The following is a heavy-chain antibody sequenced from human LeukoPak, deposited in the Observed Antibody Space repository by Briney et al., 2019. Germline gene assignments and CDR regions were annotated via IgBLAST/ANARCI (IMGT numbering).Heavy chain of an antibody. CDR2: IWYDGSNK. Sequence: GRSLRLSCAASGFTFSSYDMHWVRQAPGKGLEWVAVIWYDGSNKYYADSVKGRFTISRDNSKNTLYLQMNSLRAEDTAVYHCARVHGSSWHHYFDYWGQGTLVTVSS. CDR3: ARVHGSSWHHYFDY. D-gene: IGHD6-13*01. CDR1: GFTFSSYD. V-gene: IGHV3-33*01. J-gene: IGHJ4*02.